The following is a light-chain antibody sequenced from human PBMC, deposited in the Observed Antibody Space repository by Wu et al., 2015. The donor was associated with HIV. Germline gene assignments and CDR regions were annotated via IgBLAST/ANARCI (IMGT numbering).Light chain of an antibody. J-gene: IGKJ1*01. Sequence: EIVLTQSPGTLSLSPGERATLSCRASQTVNSRYLAWYRQRPGQAPRLLVYGASSRAAGIPDRFSGSRSGTDFTLTIGRLEPEDFAVYYCQHYGNSPRTFGQGTKVEIK. V-gene: IGKV3-20*01. CDR2: GAS. CDR1: QTVNSRY. CDR3: QHYGNSPRT.